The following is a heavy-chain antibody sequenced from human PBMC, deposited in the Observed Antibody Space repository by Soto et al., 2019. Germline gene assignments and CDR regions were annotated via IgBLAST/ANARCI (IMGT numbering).Heavy chain of an antibody. V-gene: IGHV1-3*01. Sequence: ASVKVSCKASGYIFTNYAIHWVRQAPGQRLEWVGWINVGTGNTKYSQNFQGRVTITRGTSATTAYMELSSLRSEDTAVYYCARGAGYCSGDCWNDYYYAMDVWGQGTTVTVSS. D-gene: IGHD2-21*02. CDR1: GYIFTNYA. CDR3: ARGAGYCSGDCWNDYYYAMDV. J-gene: IGHJ6*02. CDR2: INVGTGNT.